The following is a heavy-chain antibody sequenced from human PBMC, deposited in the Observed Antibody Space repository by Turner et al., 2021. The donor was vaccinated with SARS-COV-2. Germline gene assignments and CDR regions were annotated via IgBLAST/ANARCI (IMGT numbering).Heavy chain of an antibody. Sequence: QVQLQESCPGLVQPSETLSFICSFSGGFISGDYCSCIRQPPGKGLEWIGNIHYSGSTNYNPSLKSRVTVSVDTSKNQFSLKLSSVTAADTAVYYCARAHYPGSLFRFDPWGQGTLVTVSS. J-gene: IGHJ5*02. CDR2: IHYSGST. D-gene: IGHD2-21*01. CDR3: ARAHYPGSLFRFDP. CDR1: GGFISGDY. V-gene: IGHV4-59*01.